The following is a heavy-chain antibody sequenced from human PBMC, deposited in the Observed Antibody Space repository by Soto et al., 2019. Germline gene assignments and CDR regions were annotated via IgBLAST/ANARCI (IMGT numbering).Heavy chain of an antibody. V-gene: IGHV3-23*01. CDR2: ISGSGGST. CDR1: GFTFSSYA. D-gene: IGHD3-3*01. J-gene: IGHJ4*02. CDR3: AKGGDITIFGVVTSIDY. Sequence: EVQLLESGGGLVQPGGSLRLSCAASGFTFSSYAMSWVRQAPGKGLEWVSAISGSGGSTYYADSVKGRFTISRDNSKNTLYLQMNSLRAEDTAVYYCAKGGDITIFGVVTSIDYWGQGTLVTVSS.